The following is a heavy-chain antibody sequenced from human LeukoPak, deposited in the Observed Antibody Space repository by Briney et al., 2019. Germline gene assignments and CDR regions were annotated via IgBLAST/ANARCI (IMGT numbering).Heavy chain of an antibody. CDR3: ARGYSGLDV. V-gene: IGHV4-59*01. CDR2: FYYSGNT. Sequence: PSGTLSLTCTVSGGSISGSYWSWIRQPPGKGLEWIGYFYYSGNTNYNPSLKSRVIISVDTSKNQFSLKLSSVTAADTAVYYCARGYSGLDVWGQGTTVTVSS. CDR1: GGSISGSY. J-gene: IGHJ6*02.